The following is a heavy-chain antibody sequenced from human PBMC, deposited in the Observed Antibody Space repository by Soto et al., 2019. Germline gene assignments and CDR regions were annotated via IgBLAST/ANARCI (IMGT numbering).Heavy chain of an antibody. CDR3: ARDGTKTLRDWFDP. J-gene: IGHJ5*02. CDR1: GGSISSYY. Sequence: LSLTCTVSGGSISSYYWNWIRQSPGKGLEWIASLDYSGTTNYNPSLKSRITTSVDPSKKQFSLKMRSVTAADTAVYYCARDGTKTLRDWFDPWGQGISVTVSS. D-gene: IGHD1-1*01. CDR2: LDYSGTT. V-gene: IGHV4-59*01.